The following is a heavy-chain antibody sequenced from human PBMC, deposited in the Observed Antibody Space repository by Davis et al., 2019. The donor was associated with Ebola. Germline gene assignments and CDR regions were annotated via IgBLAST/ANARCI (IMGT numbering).Heavy chain of an antibody. Sequence: GESLKISCAASGFTFSTYWMHWVRQAPGKGLEWVSYISGTGTSTFYADSVKGRFTISRDNARDSLYLQMDSLKVEDPAIYYCARDAFSLSRYDTEDHWGQGTLVTVSS. CDR2: ISGTGTST. V-gene: IGHV3-48*04. J-gene: IGHJ4*02. CDR3: ARDAFSLSRYDTEDH. D-gene: IGHD3-9*01. CDR1: GFTFSTYW.